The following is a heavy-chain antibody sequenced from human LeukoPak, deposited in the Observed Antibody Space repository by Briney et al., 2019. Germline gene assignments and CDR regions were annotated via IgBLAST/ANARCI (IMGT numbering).Heavy chain of an antibody. J-gene: IGHJ3*02. D-gene: IGHD5-24*01. V-gene: IGHV4-38-2*02. CDR3: ARDRDGDGYNFGSFDI. Sequence: SETLSLTCTVSGYSISSGYYWGWIRQPPGKGLEWIGSIYHSGSTYYNPSLKSRVTISVDTSKNQFSLKLSSVTAADTAVYYCARDRDGDGYNFGSFDIWGQGTMVTVSS. CDR1: GYSISSGYY. CDR2: IYHSGST.